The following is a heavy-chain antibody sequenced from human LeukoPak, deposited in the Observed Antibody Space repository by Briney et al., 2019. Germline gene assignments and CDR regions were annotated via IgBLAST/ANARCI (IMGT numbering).Heavy chain of an antibody. J-gene: IGHJ3*02. D-gene: IGHD3-3*01. CDR2: IYYSGST. Sequence: TSETLSLTCTVSGGSISSSSYYWGWIRQPPGKGLEWSGSIYYSGSTYYNPSLKSRVTISVDTSKNQFSLKLSSVTAADTAVYYCARQFTIFGVVKDTDAFDIWGQGTMVTVSS. CDR1: GGSISSSSYY. CDR3: ARQFTIFGVVKDTDAFDI. V-gene: IGHV4-39*01.